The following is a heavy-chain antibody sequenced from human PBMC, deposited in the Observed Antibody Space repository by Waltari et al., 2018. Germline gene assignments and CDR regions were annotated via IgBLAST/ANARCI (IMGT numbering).Heavy chain of an antibody. CDR3: ARDGQQLGWFDP. V-gene: IGHV1-69*14. Sequence: QVQLVQSGAEVKKPGSSVKVSCKASGGTFSSYAISWVRQAPGQGLEWMGGIIPIVGTANDAQKVQGRVTITADKSTSTAYMELSSLRSEDTAVYYCARDGQQLGWFDPWGQGTLVTVSS. D-gene: IGHD6-13*01. CDR1: GGTFSSYA. CDR2: IIPIVGTA. J-gene: IGHJ5*02.